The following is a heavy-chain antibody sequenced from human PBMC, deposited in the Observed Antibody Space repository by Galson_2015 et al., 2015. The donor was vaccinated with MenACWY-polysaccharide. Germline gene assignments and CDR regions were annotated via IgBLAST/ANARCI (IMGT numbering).Heavy chain of an antibody. CDR2: IKQDGSEK. CDR3: ARDPLDSSGYTRGSVFDL. J-gene: IGHJ2*01. D-gene: IGHD3-22*01. Sequence: SLRLSCAASGFTFSNYAIHWVRQAPGKGLEWVAIIKQDGSEKYYVDSVKGRFSISRDNAKNSLYLQMNSLRSEDTAVYYCARDPLDSSGYTRGSVFDLWGRGTLVTVSS. V-gene: IGHV3-7*01. CDR1: GFTFSNYA.